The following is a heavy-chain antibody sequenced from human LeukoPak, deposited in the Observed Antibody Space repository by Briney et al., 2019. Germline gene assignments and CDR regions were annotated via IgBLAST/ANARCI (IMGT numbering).Heavy chain of an antibody. Sequence: GGSLRLSCAASGFTFSDYYMSWIRQAPGKGLEWVSYISSSGSTIYYADSVKGRFTISRDNAKNSLYLQMNSLRAEDTAVYYCARDHALTQHIVVVAALDYWGQGTLVTVSS. V-gene: IGHV3-11*04. CDR1: GFTFSDYY. CDR2: ISSSGSTI. D-gene: IGHD2-21*02. J-gene: IGHJ4*02. CDR3: ARDHALTQHIVVVAALDY.